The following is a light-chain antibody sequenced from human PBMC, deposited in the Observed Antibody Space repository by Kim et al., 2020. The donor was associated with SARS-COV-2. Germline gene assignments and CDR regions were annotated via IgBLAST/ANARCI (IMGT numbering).Light chain of an antibody. J-gene: IGLJ3*02. CDR2: DVS. CDR1: SSDVGGYNY. CDR3: CSYAGSYTWV. V-gene: IGLV2-11*01. Sequence: QSALTQPRSVSGAPGPSVTISCTGTSSDVGGYNYVSWYQQHPGKAPKLMIYDVSKRPSGVPDRFSGSKSGNPASLTISGLQAEDEADYYCCSYAGSYTWVFGGGTQLTVL.